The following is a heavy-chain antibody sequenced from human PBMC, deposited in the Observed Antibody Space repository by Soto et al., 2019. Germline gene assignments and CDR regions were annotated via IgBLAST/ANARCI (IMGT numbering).Heavy chain of an antibody. V-gene: IGHV1-69*02. CDR1: GDTFNFYS. CDR3: ANNYGSGDRAFDS. Sequence: QVQLVQSGAEVKSAGSSGKVSCTASGDTFNFYSINWVRQAPGLGLEWVGRVNPILSMSNYAQRCQGRVTMTADKTTGTAYMALRSPRSEDTAIYYCANNYGSGDRAFDSWGQGALVTVSS. D-gene: IGHD3-10*01. CDR2: VNPILSMS. J-gene: IGHJ4*02.